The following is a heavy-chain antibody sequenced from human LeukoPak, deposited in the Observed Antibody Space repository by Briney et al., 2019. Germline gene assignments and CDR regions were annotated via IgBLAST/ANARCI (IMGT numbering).Heavy chain of an antibody. V-gene: IGHV3-23*01. CDR1: GFTFRSYA. Sequence: GGSLRLSCAASGFTFRSYAMSWVRQAPGKGLEWASGISNSGGSGSAYYADSVKGRITIFRDNSKNTLYLQMNGLRVEDTAVYYCALGYAMNYWGQGTLVTVSS. J-gene: IGHJ4*02. CDR2: ISNSGGSGSA. D-gene: IGHD2-8*01. CDR3: ALGYAMNY.